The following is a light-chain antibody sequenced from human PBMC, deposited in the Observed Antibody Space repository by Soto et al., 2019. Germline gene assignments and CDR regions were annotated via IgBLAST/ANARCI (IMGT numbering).Light chain of an antibody. CDR1: QSVSSSY. Sequence: EIVLTQSPGTLSLSPGERATLSCRASQSVSSSYLAWYQQKPGQAPRLLIYGASSRATGIPDRFSGSGSGTDFTLTISRLEPEDFAVYYRRQYGTSRTLGQGAKLEI. CDR3: RQYGTSRT. V-gene: IGKV3-20*01. CDR2: GAS. J-gene: IGKJ1*01.